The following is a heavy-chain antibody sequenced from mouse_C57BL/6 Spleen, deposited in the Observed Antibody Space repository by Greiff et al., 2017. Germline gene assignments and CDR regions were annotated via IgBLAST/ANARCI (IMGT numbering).Heavy chain of an antibody. Sequence: QVQLQQPGAELVRPGSSVKLSCKASGYTFTSYWMHWVKQRPIQGLEWIGNIDPSDSETHYNQKFKDKATLTVDKSSSTAYMQLSSLTSEDSAVYYCARGGIRDAMDYWGQGTSVTVSS. D-gene: IGHD1-1*01. V-gene: IGHV1-52*01. CDR3: ARGGIRDAMDY. J-gene: IGHJ4*01. CDR1: GYTFTSYW. CDR2: IDPSDSET.